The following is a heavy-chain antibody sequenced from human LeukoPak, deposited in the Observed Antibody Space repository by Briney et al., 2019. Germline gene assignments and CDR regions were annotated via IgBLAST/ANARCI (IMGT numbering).Heavy chain of an antibody. J-gene: IGHJ4*02. Sequence: GESLKISCKGSGYSFTSYWIGWVRQMPGKGLEWMGVIYGADYTTIYSPPFHGQITISADKSISTAYLQWTRLKASDTAMYYCARRPAGTRTFDYWGQGALVTVSS. CDR1: GYSFTSYW. V-gene: IGHV5-51*01. CDR3: ARRPAGTRTFDY. CDR2: IYGADYTT. D-gene: IGHD1-7*01.